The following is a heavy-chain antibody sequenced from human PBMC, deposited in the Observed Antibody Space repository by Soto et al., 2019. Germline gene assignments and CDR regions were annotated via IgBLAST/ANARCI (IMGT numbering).Heavy chain of an antibody. CDR3: ARWIAVAGTPNYGMDV. D-gene: IGHD6-19*01. V-gene: IGHV1-18*01. CDR1: GYTFTSYG. Sequence: ASVKVSCKASGYTFTSYGISWVRQAPGQGLEWMGWISAYNGNTNYAQKLQGRVTMTTDTSTSTAYMELRSLRSDDTAVYYCARWIAVAGTPNYGMDVWGQGITVTVSS. J-gene: IGHJ6*02. CDR2: ISAYNGNT.